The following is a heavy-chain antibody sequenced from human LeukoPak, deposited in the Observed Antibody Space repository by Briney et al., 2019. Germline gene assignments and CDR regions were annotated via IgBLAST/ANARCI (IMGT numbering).Heavy chain of an antibody. V-gene: IGHV3-23*01. CDR2: ISGSGGST. D-gene: IGHD3-22*01. J-gene: IGHJ2*01. Sequence: GGSLRLSSAASGVTFSSYALSWVRQAPGKGLEWVSAISGSGGSTYYADSVKGRFTISRDNSKNTLYLQMNSMRAEDTAVYYCAKDRCNDYDSWILFDLWGGGTLVTVSS. CDR1: GVTFSSYA. CDR3: AKDRCNDYDSWILFDL.